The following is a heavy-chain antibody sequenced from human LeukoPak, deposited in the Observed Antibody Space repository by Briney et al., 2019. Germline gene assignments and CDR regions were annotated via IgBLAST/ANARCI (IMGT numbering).Heavy chain of an antibody. CDR1: GGSISSGGHF. CDR3: TRDGPRSSGYPDT. D-gene: IGHD3-22*01. Sequence: SETLSLTCTVSGGSISSGGHFWSWIRQHPGKGLEWIGYIYYSGSTYYNPSLKSRVNISVDTSKNQFSLRLNPVTAADTAVYYCTRDGPRSSGYPDTWGQGTRVTVSS. V-gene: IGHV4-31*03. CDR2: IYYSGST. J-gene: IGHJ5*02.